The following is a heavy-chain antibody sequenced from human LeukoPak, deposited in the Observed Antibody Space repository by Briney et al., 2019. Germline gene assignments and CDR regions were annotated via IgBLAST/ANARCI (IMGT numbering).Heavy chain of an antibody. CDR2: IYVGGAT. CDR3: ARGDGYNFFDY. D-gene: IGHD5-24*01. J-gene: IGHJ4*02. Sequence: IYVGGATYYADSVKGRFTISRDNSENTLYLQMKSLRAEDTAVYYCARGDGYNFFDYWGQRTLVTVSS. V-gene: IGHV3-53*01.